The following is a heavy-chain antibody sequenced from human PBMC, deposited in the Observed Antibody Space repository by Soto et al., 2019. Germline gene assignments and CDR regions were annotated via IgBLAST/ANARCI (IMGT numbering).Heavy chain of an antibody. CDR2: IYYSGSS. J-gene: IGHJ4*02. Sequence: QVQLQESGPGLVKPSQTLSLTCTVSGGSITSGGYCWTWIRQHPVKGLEWMGHIYYSGSSSYNPSLKSRLTISIETSKNQFSLKLTSVTAADMAVYYCARDGDYFGSGSPPLLSKWGQGTLVTVSS. CDR3: ARDGDYFGSGSPPLLSK. D-gene: IGHD3-10*01. CDR1: GGSITSGGYC. V-gene: IGHV4-31*03.